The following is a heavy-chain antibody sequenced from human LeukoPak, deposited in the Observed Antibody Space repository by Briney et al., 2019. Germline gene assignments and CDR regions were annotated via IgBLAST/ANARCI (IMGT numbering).Heavy chain of an antibody. CDR1: GGTFSSYA. J-gene: IGHJ3*02. D-gene: IGHD6-6*01. CDR3: ARAARPHDAFDI. CDR2: INPNSGGT. Sequence: ASVKVSCKASGGTFSSYAISWVRQAPGQGLEWMGWINPNSGGTNYAQKFQGRVTMTRDTSISTAYMELSRLRSDDTAVYYCARAARPHDAFDIWGQGTMVTVSS. V-gene: IGHV1-2*02.